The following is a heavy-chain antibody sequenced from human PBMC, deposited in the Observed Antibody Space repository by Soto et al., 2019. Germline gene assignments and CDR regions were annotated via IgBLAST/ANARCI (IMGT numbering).Heavy chain of an antibody. J-gene: IGHJ6*02. D-gene: IGHD6-6*01. CDR1: GGTFSSYA. V-gene: IGHV1-69*13. CDR3: ARLLEYSSSYYYYGMDV. CDR2: IIPIFGTA. Sequence: GASVNVSCKASGGTFSSYAISWVRQAPGQGLEWMGGIIPIFGTANYAQKFQGRVTITADESTSTAYMELSSLRSEDTAVYYCARLLEYSSSYYYYGMDVWGQGTTVTVSS.